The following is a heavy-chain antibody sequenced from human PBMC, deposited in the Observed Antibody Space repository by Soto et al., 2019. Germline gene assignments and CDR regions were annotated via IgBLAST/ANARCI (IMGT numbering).Heavy chain of an antibody. D-gene: IGHD3-10*01. CDR1: GYTFTGQY. CDR2: INPYSGTT. J-gene: IGHJ4*02. CDR3: ARGQDMGTYSRVLAY. V-gene: IGHV1-2*02. Sequence: QVQLVQSGAEVKKPGASVKVSCETAGYTFTGQYVHLVRLAPGQGLEWMGCINPYSGTTNDGEHFEGRVTVTRDTSLSTVYMELDRLRSDDTAVYYCARGQDMGTYSRVLAYWGQGTLVTVSS.